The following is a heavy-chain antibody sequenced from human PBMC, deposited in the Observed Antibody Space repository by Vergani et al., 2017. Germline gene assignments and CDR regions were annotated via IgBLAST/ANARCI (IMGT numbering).Heavy chain of an antibody. J-gene: IGHJ5*02. Sequence: QVQLVQSGAEVKKPGASVKVSCKASGYTFTGYYMHWVRQAPGQGLEWMGWINPNSGGTNYAQKFQGRVTMTRDTSISTAYMELSRLRSDDTAIYYCARDPRFLAPDNYFDAWGQGTLVTVSS. CDR2: INPNSGGT. D-gene: IGHD3-3*01. CDR3: ARDPRFLAPDNYFDA. V-gene: IGHV1-2*02. CDR1: GYTFTGYY.